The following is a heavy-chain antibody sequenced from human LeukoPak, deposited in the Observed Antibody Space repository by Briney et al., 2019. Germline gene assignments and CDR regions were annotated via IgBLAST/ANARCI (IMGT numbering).Heavy chain of an antibody. V-gene: IGHV3-30-3*01. CDR1: GFTFSSYA. J-gene: IGHJ4*02. Sequence: PGGSLRLSCAASGFTFSSYAMHWVRQAPGKGLEWVAVISYDGSNKYYADSVKGRFTISRDNSKNTLYLQMNSLRAEDTAVYYCARVNPRGRHYDFWSGFDYWGQGTLVTVSS. CDR3: ARVNPRGRHYDFWSGFDY. D-gene: IGHD3-3*01. CDR2: ISYDGSNK.